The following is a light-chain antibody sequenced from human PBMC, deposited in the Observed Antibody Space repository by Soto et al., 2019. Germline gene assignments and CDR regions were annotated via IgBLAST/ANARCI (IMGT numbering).Light chain of an antibody. Sequence: EIVMTQSPATLSVSPGERATLSCRASQSVSSNLAWYQQKPGQAPRLLIYGASTRATDIPARFSGSGSGTEFTLTISSLQSEDFAVYYCQHYNKWPWTFGQGTKVEIK. CDR2: GAS. CDR3: QHYNKWPWT. V-gene: IGKV3-15*01. J-gene: IGKJ1*01. CDR1: QSVSSN.